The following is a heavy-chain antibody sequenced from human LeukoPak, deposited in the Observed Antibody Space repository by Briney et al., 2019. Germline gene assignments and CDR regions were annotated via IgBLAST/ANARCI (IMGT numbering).Heavy chain of an antibody. J-gene: IGHJ4*02. CDR1: GFTFSSYT. CDR2: ISSSGNYI. V-gene: IGHV3-21*01. Sequence: PGGSLRLSCAASGFTFSSYTMNWVRQAPGKGLEWVSSISSSGNYIHYADSVKGRFTISRDNAKNSLYLQMSSLRAEDTAVYYCARDNYYDSSGRFDYWGQGTLVTVSS. CDR3: ARDNYYDSSGRFDY. D-gene: IGHD3-22*01.